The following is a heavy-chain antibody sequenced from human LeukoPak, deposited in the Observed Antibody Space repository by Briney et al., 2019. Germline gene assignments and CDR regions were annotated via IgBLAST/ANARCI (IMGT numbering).Heavy chain of an antibody. CDR3: VRNHGDEAFDI. D-gene: IGHD4-17*01. V-gene: IGHV3-48*01. CDR2: ISGSSNTI. J-gene: IGHJ3*02. Sequence: HPGGSLRLSCAASGFTFSSYSMNWVRQAPGKGLEWVSYISGSSNTIYHAVSVEGRFTTSRDNAKNSPYLQMNSLRAEDTAVYYCVRNHGDEAFDIWGQGTMVTVSS. CDR1: GFTFSSYS.